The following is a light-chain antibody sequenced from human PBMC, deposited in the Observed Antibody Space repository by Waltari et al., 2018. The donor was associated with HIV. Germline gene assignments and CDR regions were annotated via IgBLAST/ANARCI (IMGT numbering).Light chain of an antibody. CDR3: MQGLQSPYT. J-gene: IGKJ2*01. Sequence: GGTASISCKSTQSLQHSDGHTYLDWYFQKPGQSPQLLLFFVNNRASGVPDRFSGSASGRDFTLKISAVEADDGGIYYCMQGLQSPYTFGQGTRLEIK. CDR2: FVN. V-gene: IGKV2-28*01. CDR1: QSLQHSDGHTY.